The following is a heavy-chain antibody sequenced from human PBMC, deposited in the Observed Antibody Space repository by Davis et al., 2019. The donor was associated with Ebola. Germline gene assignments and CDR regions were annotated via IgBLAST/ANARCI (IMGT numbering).Heavy chain of an antibody. CDR3: ARGWFRGSMDV. Sequence: PSETLSLTCAISGDSVSSNSAAWNWIRQSPSRGLEWLGRTYYYRSKWHIDYATSVKSRITINPDTSQNQFSLQLDSVTPEDTAVYYCARGWFRGSMDVWGEGTTVTVSS. CDR1: GDSVSSNSAA. CDR2: TYYYRSKWHI. J-gene: IGHJ6*04. V-gene: IGHV6-1*01. D-gene: IGHD3-10*01.